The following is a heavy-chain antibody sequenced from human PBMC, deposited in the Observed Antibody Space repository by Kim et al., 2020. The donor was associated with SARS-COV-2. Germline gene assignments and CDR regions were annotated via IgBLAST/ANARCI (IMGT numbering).Heavy chain of an antibody. V-gene: IGHV1-2*02. D-gene: IGHD3-10*01. CDR3: ARGRYYYGSGSSDLDY. J-gene: IGHJ4*02. CDR2: INPNSGGT. Sequence: ASVKVSCKASGYTFTGYYMHWVRQAPGQGLEWMGWINPNSGGTNYAQKFQGRVTMTRDTSISTAYMELSRLRSDDTAVYYCARGRYYYGSGSSDLDYWGQGTLVTVSS. CDR1: GYTFTGYY.